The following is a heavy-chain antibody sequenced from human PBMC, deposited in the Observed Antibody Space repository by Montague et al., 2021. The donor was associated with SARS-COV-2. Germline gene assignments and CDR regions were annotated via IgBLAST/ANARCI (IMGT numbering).Heavy chain of an antibody. D-gene: IGHD2-8*01. CDR3: ARRSRAEFVLGVYTMGGGFDT. Sequence: SETLSLTCTVSGGSISSSSYFWGWIRQPPGKGLEWIGSIYYSGSTYYNPSRKSRVTISVDTSKNQFSLKLSSVTAADTAVYYCARRSRAEFVLGVYTMGGGFDTWGQGTLVTVSS. V-gene: IGHV4-39*01. J-gene: IGHJ5*02. CDR2: IYYSGST. CDR1: GGSISSSSYF.